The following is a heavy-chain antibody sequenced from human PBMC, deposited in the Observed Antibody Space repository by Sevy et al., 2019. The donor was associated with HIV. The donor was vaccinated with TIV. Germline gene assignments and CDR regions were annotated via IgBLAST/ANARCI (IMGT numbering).Heavy chain of an antibody. D-gene: IGHD6-13*01. CDR3: ARERQLXLDX. V-gene: IGHV4-59*01. Sequence: SETLSLTCTVSGGSISSYYWSWIRQPPGKALEWIGYVYYSGSTNYNPSLKSRVTISIDTSKNQFSLKLTSVTAADTAVYYCARERQLXLDXWGQGTLVTVSS. CDR1: GGSISSYY. CDR2: VYYSGST. J-gene: IGHJ4*02.